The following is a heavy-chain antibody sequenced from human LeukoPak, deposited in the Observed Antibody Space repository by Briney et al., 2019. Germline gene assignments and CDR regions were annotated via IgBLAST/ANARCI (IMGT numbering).Heavy chain of an antibody. CDR1: GYTFTGYY. Sequence: ASVKVSCKASGYTFTGYYMHWVRQAPGQGLEWMGRINPNSGGTNYAQKFQGRVTMTRDTSISTAYMELSRLRSDDTAVYYCARRYADRVVVAAGYYYYSYMDVWAKGPRSPSP. J-gene: IGHJ6*03. D-gene: IGHD2-15*01. CDR2: INPNSGGT. V-gene: IGHV1-2*06. CDR3: ARRYADRVVVAAGYYYYSYMDV.